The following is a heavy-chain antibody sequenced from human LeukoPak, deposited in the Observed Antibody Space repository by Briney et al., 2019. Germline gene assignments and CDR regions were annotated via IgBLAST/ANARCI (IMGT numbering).Heavy chain of an antibody. CDR1: GGSISSYY. CDR2: IYYSGST. CDR3: ARHEGKVATYVY. Sequence: SETLSLTCTVSGGSISSYYWSWIRQPPGKGLEWIGYIYYSGSTNYNPSLKSRVTISVDTSKNQFSLKLSSVTAADTAVYYCARHEGKVATYVYWGQGTLVTVSS. V-gene: IGHV4-59*08. D-gene: IGHD5-12*01. J-gene: IGHJ4*02.